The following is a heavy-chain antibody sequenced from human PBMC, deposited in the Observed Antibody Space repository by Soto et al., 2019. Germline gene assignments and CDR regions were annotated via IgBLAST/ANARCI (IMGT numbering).Heavy chain of an antibody. CDR3: AGGGYCSSTSCYRRFGYYYYGMDV. Sequence: GASVKVSCKASGGTFSSYAISWVRQAPGQGLEWMGGIIPIFGTANYAQKFQGRVTITADESTSTAYMELSSLRSEDTAVYYCAGGGYCSSTSCYRRFGYYYYGMDVWGQGTTVTVSS. V-gene: IGHV1-69*13. CDR2: IIPIFGTA. D-gene: IGHD2-2*02. J-gene: IGHJ6*02. CDR1: GGTFSSYA.